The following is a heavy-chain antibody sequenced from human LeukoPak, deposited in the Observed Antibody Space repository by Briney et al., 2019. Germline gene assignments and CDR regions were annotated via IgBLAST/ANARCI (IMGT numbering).Heavy chain of an antibody. CDR2: ISGSGTDI. CDR1: GFTFSDPY. J-gene: IGHJ4*02. D-gene: IGHD5-18*01. V-gene: IGHV3-11*04. Sequence: KSGGSLRLSCGASGFTFSDPYMSWIRQAPGKGLECLSYISGSGTDINYADSVRGRFTISRDNAKNLLYLQMNDLRLEDTAVYYCARTARHLDYWGQGTLVTVSS. CDR3: ARTARHLDY.